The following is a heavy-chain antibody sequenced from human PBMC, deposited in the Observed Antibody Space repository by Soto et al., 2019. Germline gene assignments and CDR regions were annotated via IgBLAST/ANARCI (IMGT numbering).Heavy chain of an antibody. CDR3: ARAKHRGYSGYDIYMDV. Sequence: SETLSLTCAVYGGSFSGYYWSWIRQPPGKGLEWIGEINHSGSTNYNQSIKSRVTISVDTSKNQFSLKLSSVTAADTAVYYCARAKHRGYSGYDIYMDVWGKGTTVTVSS. V-gene: IGHV4-34*01. CDR2: INHSGST. CDR1: GGSFSGYY. D-gene: IGHD5-12*01. J-gene: IGHJ6*03.